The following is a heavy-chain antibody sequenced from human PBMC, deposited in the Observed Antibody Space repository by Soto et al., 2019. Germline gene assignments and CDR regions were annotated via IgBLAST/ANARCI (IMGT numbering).Heavy chain of an antibody. CDR3: ARGTGEYNCNHKPPYYYNGMGV. Sequence: ASVKVSGKASGYAFTSYYINWVRKATGQGLEWMGWMKPNSGNTGYAQKFKGRVTMTRNTTISTAYMKLSSTRSEDTAVYYCARGTGEYNCNHKPPYYYNGMGVWGQGTRANVSS. J-gene: IGHJ6*02. CDR2: MKPNSGNT. V-gene: IGHV1-8*01. CDR1: GYAFTSYY. D-gene: IGHD1-20*01.